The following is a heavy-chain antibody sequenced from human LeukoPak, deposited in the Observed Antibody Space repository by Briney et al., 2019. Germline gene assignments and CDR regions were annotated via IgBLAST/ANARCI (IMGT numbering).Heavy chain of an antibody. Sequence: AGGSLRVSGAASGFTFSSYWMTWVRRAPGKGLEWVANIKRDGSEKYYVDSVKGRFTISRDNAKNSLYLQMNSLRSEDTAVYYCRVYSSSYSYYYYMDVWGKGTTVTVSS. CDR2: IKRDGSEK. J-gene: IGHJ6*03. V-gene: IGHV3-7*01. CDR1: GFTFSSYW. D-gene: IGHD6-6*01. CDR3: RVYSSSYSYYYYMDV.